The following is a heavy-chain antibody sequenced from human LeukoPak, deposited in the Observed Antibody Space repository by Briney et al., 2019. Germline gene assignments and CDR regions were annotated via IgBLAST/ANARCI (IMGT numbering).Heavy chain of an antibody. CDR2: IYPGYSDT. V-gene: IGHV5-51*01. D-gene: IGHD3-3*01. CDR3: ARPSAYYDFWSGYYSGDDAFDI. Sequence: GESLKISCKGSGYSFTSYWIGWVRQMPGKGLEWMGIIYPGYSDTRYSPSFQGQVTISADKSIRTAYLQWSSLKASDTAMYYCARPSAYYDFWSGYYSGDDAFDIWGQGTMVTVSS. CDR1: GYSFTSYW. J-gene: IGHJ3*02.